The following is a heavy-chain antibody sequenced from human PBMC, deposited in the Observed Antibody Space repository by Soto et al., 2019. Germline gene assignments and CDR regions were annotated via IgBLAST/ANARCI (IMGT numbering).Heavy chain of an antibody. J-gene: IGHJ6*02. CDR2: INHSGST. V-gene: IGHV4-34*01. CDR3: ARVRTYYDFWSGYYKYYYYGMDV. D-gene: IGHD3-3*01. Sequence: PSETLSLTCAVYGGSFSGYYWSWIRQPPGKGLEWIGEINHSGSTNYNPSLKSRVTISVDTSKNQFSLKLSSVTAADTAVCYCARVRTYYDFWSGYYKYYYYGMDVWGQGTTVTVSS. CDR1: GGSFSGYY.